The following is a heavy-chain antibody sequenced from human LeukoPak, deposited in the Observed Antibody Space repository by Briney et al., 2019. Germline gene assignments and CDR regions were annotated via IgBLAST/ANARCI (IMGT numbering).Heavy chain of an antibody. Sequence: ASVKVSCKASGYTFTSYGISWVRQAPGQGLEWMGWISAYNGNTNYAQKLQGRVTVTTDTSTSTAYMELRSLRSDDTAVYYCARWAGYYYYGMDVWGQGTTVTVSS. D-gene: IGHD6-19*01. V-gene: IGHV1-18*01. J-gene: IGHJ6*02. CDR3: ARWAGYYYYGMDV. CDR1: GYTFTSYG. CDR2: ISAYNGNT.